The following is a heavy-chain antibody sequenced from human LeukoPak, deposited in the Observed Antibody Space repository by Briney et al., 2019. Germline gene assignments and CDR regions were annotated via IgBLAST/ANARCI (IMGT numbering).Heavy chain of an antibody. D-gene: IGHD6-13*01. Sequence: SETLSLTCTVSGGSISSSSYYWSWIRQPPGKGLEWIGYIYYSGSTNYNPSLKSRVTISVDTSKNQFSLKLSSVTAADTAVYYCARDSLSSSSWYDLNYYYYGMDVWGQGTTVTVSS. CDR2: IYYSGST. CDR1: GGSISSSSYY. V-gene: IGHV4-61*01. CDR3: ARDSLSSSSWYDLNYYYYGMDV. J-gene: IGHJ6*02.